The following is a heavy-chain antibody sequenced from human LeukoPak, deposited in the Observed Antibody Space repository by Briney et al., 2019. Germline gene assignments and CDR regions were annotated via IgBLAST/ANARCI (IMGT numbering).Heavy chain of an antibody. CDR1: GGSISSSSYY. J-gene: IGHJ1*01. D-gene: IGHD4-23*01. Sequence: PSETLSLTCIVSGGSISSSSYYWGWIRQPPGKGLEWIGSIYYSGSTYYNPSLKSRVTISVDTSKNQFSLKLSSVTAADTAVYYCARVRWPTGYFQHWGQGTLVTVSS. CDR2: IYYSGST. CDR3: ARVRWPTGYFQH. V-gene: IGHV4-39*07.